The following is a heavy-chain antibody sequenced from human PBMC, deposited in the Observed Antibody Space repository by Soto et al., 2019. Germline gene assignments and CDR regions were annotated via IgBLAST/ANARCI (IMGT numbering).Heavy chain of an antibody. CDR3: AKESYIAAAGTDYYYYMDV. V-gene: IGHV3-9*01. J-gene: IGHJ6*03. CDR2: ISWNSGSI. Sequence: GGALRLSCAASGFTFDDYSMHWVRQAPGKGLEWVSGISWNSGSIGYADSVKGRFTISRDNAKNSLYLQMNSLRAEDTALYYCAKESYIAAAGTDYYYYMDVWGKGTTVTVSS. CDR1: GFTFDDYS. D-gene: IGHD6-13*01.